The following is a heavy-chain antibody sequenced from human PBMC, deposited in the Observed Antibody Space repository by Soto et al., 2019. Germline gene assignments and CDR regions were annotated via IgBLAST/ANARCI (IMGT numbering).Heavy chain of an antibody. Sequence: GGSLRLSCSASGFAFSSYSIHWVRQAPGKGLEYVSSIGTNGGSTFYADSVKGRCTISRDNSKNTLYLQMNSLRDEDTDEYYCVKPPAYYIDSTAYYHVWGQGTLVTVSS. CDR3: VKPPAYYIDSTAYYHV. D-gene: IGHD3-22*01. CDR1: GFAFSSYS. J-gene: IGHJ4*02. CDR2: IGTNGGST. V-gene: IGHV3-64D*06.